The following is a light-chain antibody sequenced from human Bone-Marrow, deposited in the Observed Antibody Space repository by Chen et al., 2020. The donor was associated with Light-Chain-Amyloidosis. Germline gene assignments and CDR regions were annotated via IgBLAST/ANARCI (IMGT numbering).Light chain of an antibody. CDR2: DVD. V-gene: IGLV2-14*03. J-gene: IGLJ2*01. Sequence: QSALTQPASVSGSPGQSITISCTGTTNDVGRYKYVSWYQQHPGKAPKLLIHDVDSRPSGISDRFSGSQSGNTASLTISGLQAYDEADYYCGSFTTTNSIVFGGGTKLTVL. CDR1: TNDVGRYKY. CDR3: GSFTTTNSIV.